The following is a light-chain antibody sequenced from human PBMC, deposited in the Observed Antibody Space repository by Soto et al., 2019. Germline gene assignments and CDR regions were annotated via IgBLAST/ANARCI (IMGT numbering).Light chain of an antibody. CDR3: QQYGSSALT. V-gene: IGKV2-30*01. Sequence: DVVMTQSPLSLPVPLGQPASISCRSSQGLVLSDGNTYLSWFHQRPGQSPRRLIYTISDRASGVPDRFSGSGSGTDFTLIISRLEPEDFAVYYCQQYGSSALTFGGGTKVDIK. CDR1: QGLVLSDGNTY. CDR2: TIS. J-gene: IGKJ4*01.